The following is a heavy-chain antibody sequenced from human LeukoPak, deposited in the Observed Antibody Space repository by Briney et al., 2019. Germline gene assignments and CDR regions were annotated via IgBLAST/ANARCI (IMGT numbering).Heavy chain of an antibody. CDR2: INPNSGGT. V-gene: IGHV1-2*02. J-gene: IGHJ4*02. CDR3: ARWIAVAGYITGDY. CDR1: GYTFTGYY. Sequence: ASVKVSCKASGYTFTGYYMHWVRQAPGQGLEWMGWINPNSGGTNYAQKFQGRVTMTRDTSISTAYVELSRLRSDDTAVYYCARWIAVAGYITGDYWGQGTLVTVSS. D-gene: IGHD6-19*01.